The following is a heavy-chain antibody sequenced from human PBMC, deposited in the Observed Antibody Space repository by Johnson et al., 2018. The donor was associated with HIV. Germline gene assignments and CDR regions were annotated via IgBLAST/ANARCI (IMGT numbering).Heavy chain of an antibody. CDR3: GRDINYSNYVTDAFDI. J-gene: IGHJ3*02. CDR1: GFTFSSYA. V-gene: IGHV3-30-3*01. D-gene: IGHD4-11*01. Sequence: QVQLVESGGGVVQPGRSLRLSCAASGFTFSSYAMHWVRQAPGKGLEWVAVISYDGSNKYYADPVKGRFTISRDSSKNTLYLQMNSLRAEDTAVYYCGRDINYSNYVTDAFDIWGQGTVVTVSS. CDR2: ISYDGSNK.